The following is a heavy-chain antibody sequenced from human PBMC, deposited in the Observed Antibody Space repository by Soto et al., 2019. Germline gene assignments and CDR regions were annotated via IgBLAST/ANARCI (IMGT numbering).Heavy chain of an antibody. Sequence: QVQLGESGGDLVQPGRSLRLSCAASGFTFSSNAMHWVRQAPGKGPEWGAVISDDGRFKYYAHSMKGRFTISRDKSKNTLYLQMDSLTHEDTAVYYCPTSPTDTTYIRHGGKGTLVTVSP. J-gene: IGHJ4*02. D-gene: IGHD1-26*01. CDR1: GFTFSSNA. CDR3: PTSPTDTTYIRH. V-gene: IGHV3-30*04. CDR2: ISDDGRFK.